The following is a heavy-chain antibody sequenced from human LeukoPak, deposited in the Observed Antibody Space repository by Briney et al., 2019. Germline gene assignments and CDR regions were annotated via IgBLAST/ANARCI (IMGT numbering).Heavy chain of an antibody. CDR3: ARDRGYYDSSGSPLPSNWFDP. CDR1: GYTFTGYY. J-gene: IGHJ5*02. V-gene: IGHV1-2*02. D-gene: IGHD3-22*01. CDR2: INPNSGGT. Sequence: GASVKVSCKASGYTFTGYYMHWVRQAPGQGLEWMGWINPNSGGTNYAQKFQGRVTMTRDTSISTAYMELSRLRSDDTAVYYCARDRGYYDSSGSPLPSNWFDPWGQGTLVTVSS.